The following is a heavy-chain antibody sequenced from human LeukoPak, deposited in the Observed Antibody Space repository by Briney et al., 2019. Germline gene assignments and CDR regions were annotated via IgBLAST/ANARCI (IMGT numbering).Heavy chain of an antibody. Sequence: GDSLKISCKGSGYSFTSYWIGWVRQMPGKGLEWMGIIYPGDSDTRYSPSFQGQVTISADKSISTAYLQWSSLKASDTAMYYCARHSRQWLASFDPWGQGTLVTVSS. V-gene: IGHV5-51*01. CDR3: ARHSRQWLASFDP. D-gene: IGHD6-19*01. CDR2: IYPGDSDT. J-gene: IGHJ5*02. CDR1: GYSFTSYW.